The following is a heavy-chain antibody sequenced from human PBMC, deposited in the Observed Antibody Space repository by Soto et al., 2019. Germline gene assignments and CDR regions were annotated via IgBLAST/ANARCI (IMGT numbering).Heavy chain of an antibody. CDR2: TYYRSKWYS. Sequence: SQTLSLTCAISGDSVSSNSAAWNWIMQSPSRGLEWLGRTYYRSKWYSHYAVSVKSRITIKPDTSKNQFSLQLNSVTPEDTAVYYCARVVGSSEHDYWGQGTLVTVSS. CDR1: GDSVSSNSAA. V-gene: IGHV6-1*01. D-gene: IGHD6-13*01. CDR3: ARVVGSSEHDY. J-gene: IGHJ4*02.